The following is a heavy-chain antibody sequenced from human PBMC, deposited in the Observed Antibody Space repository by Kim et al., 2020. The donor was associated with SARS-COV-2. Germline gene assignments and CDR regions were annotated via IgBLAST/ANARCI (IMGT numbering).Heavy chain of an antibody. Sequence: SETLSLTCTVSGGSISSGGYYWSWIRQHPGKGLEWIGYIYYSGSTYYNPSLKSRVTISVDTSKNQFSLKLSSVTAADTAVYYCASLPIAAAGTWFDPWGQGTLVTVSS. CDR2: IYYSGST. CDR3: ASLPIAAAGTWFDP. D-gene: IGHD6-13*01. CDR1: GGSISSGGYY. V-gene: IGHV4-31*03. J-gene: IGHJ5*02.